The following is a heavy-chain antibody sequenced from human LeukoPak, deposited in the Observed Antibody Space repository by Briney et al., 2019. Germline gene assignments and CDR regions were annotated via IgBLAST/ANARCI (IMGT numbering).Heavy chain of an antibody. V-gene: IGHV4-34*01. D-gene: IGHD6-13*01. J-gene: IGHJ4*02. Sequence: SETLSLTCAVYGGSFSGYYWSWIRQPPGKGLEWIGEINHSGSTNYNPSLKSRVTISVDTSKNQFSLKLSPVTAADTAVYYCASSSSHPFDYWGQGTLVTVSS. CDR1: GGSFSGYY. CDR3: ASSSSHPFDY. CDR2: INHSGST.